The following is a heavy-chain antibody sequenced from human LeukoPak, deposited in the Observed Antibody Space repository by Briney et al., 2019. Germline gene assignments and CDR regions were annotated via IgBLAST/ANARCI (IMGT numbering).Heavy chain of an antibody. CDR1: GYTFASYG. J-gene: IGHJ4*02. CDR2: IIPILGIA. CDR3: ARGGSSIDY. D-gene: IGHD2-15*01. V-gene: IGHV1-69*04. Sequence: AASVKVSCKTSGYTFASYGINWVRQAPGQGLEWMGRIIPILGIANYAQKFQGRVTITADKSTSIAYMELSSLRSEDTAVYYCARGGSSIDYWGQGTLVTVSS.